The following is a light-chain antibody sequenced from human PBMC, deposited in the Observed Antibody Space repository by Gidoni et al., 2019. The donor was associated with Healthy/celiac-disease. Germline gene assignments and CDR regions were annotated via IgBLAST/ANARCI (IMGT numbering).Light chain of an antibody. CDR1: QSISSY. CDR2: TAS. V-gene: IGKV1-39*01. CDR3: QQSYSTPRS. J-gene: IGKJ2*04. Sequence: DIQMTQSPSSLSASVGDRVTITCRASQSISSYLNWYQQKPGKAPKRLIYTASSLQSGVPSRFSVSGSGTDFTLTISSLQPEEFATYYCQQSYSTPRSFGQGTKLEIK.